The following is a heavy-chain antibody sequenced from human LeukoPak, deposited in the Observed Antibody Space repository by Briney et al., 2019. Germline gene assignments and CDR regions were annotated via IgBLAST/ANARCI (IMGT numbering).Heavy chain of an antibody. V-gene: IGHV3-21*01. J-gene: IGHJ4*02. D-gene: IGHD3-22*01. CDR3: ARGMNYGSSGYYFFVDY. CDR1: GFTFSSYS. CDR2: ISSSSSYI. Sequence: GGSLRLSCAASGFTFSSYSMNWVRQAPGKGLEWVSSISSSSSYIYYADSVKGRFTISRDNAKNSLYLQMNSLRAEDTAVYYCARGMNYGSSGYYFFVDYWGRGTLVTVSS.